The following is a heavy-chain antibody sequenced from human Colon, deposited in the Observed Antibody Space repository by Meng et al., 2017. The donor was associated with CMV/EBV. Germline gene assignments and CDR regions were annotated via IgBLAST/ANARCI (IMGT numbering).Heavy chain of an antibody. J-gene: IGHJ4*02. CDR1: GFSFEDHA. CDR2: ITWDASGT. CDR3: AKLPGVGYCGGTNCTYLDY. D-gene: IGHD2-2*01. Sequence: GGSLRLSCEASGFSFEDHAMHWVRQAPGKGLEWVSLITWDASGTYYADSVRSRFTISRDNKKNLLYLQMNSLRPEDTAVYNCAKLPGVGYCGGTNCTYLDYWGQGTLVTVSS. V-gene: IGHV3-43D*03.